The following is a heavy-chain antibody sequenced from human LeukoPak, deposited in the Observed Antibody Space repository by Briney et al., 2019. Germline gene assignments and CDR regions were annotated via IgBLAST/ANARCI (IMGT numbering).Heavy chain of an antibody. CDR3: AKDRLEVVVAATHWGDWFDP. CDR1: GFTFSSYG. V-gene: IGHV3-30*02. CDR2: IRYDGSNK. Sequence: GGSLRLSCAASGFTFSSYGMHWVRQAPGKGLEWVAFIRYDGSNKYYADSVKGRFTISRDNSKNTLYLQMNSLRAEDTAVYYCAKDRLEVVVAATHWGDWFDPWGQGTLVTVSS. D-gene: IGHD2-15*01. J-gene: IGHJ5*02.